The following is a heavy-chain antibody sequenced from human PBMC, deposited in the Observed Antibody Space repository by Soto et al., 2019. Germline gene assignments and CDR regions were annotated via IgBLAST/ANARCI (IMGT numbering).Heavy chain of an antibody. Sequence: QVQLVESGGGVVQPGGSLRLSCAISGLAISTYPLHWVRQTPGKGLEWVAVISFDSNNKVYASSVRGRFTISRDNSESALLLQMSSLRTEDTAMYYCAGEEESSGHAGTFYHWGQGTLVTVSS. CDR3: AGEEESSGHAGTFYH. CDR1: GLAISTYP. CDR2: ISFDSNNK. V-gene: IGHV3-30-3*01. D-gene: IGHD3-22*01. J-gene: IGHJ1*01.